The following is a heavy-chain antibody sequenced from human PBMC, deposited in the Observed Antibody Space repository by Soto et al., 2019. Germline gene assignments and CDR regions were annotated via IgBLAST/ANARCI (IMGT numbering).Heavy chain of an antibody. CDR2: IYWDDDK. V-gene: IGHV2-5*02. Sequence: QITLKEHGPTLVKPTQALTLTFTFSGFSLSTSGVGVGWIRQPPGKALEWLALIYWDDDKRYSPALKSRLTITTDTSKSQVVLTMTHMDPVDTATYYCAHKVVWTYFDWFTNWGQETLVTVSS. CDR3: AHKVVWTYFDWFTN. D-gene: IGHD3-9*01. J-gene: IGHJ4*02. CDR1: GFSLSTSGVG.